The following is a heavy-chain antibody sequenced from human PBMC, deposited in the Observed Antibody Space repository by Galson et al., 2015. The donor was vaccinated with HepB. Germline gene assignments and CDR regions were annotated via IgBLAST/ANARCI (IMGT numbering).Heavy chain of an antibody. CDR1: GFAFSSYW. CDR3: ASGPYDSSGYRWGYYFHY. D-gene: IGHD3-22*01. V-gene: IGHV3-7*03. Sequence: SLRLSCAASGFAFSSYWMTWVRQAPGKGLEWVANIKQDGSEKYYVDSVKGRFTISRDNAKNSLYLQMNSLRVEDTAVYYCASGPYDSSGYRWGYYFHYWGQGPLVTVSS. CDR2: IKQDGSEK. J-gene: IGHJ4*02.